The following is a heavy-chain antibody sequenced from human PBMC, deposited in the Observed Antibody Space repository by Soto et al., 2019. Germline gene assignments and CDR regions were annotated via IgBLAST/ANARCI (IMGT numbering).Heavy chain of an antibody. CDR3: ASLGSSGTCDY. CDR2: IYYSGST. CDR1: GGSISSYY. V-gene: IGHV4-59*08. Sequence: QVQLQESGPGLVKPSETLSLTCTVSGGSISSYYWSWIRQPPGKGLEWIGYIYYSGSTNYNPSLTGRVTLSVDTSTSQCSLKLSSVTAADTAGFYCASLGSSGTCDYWGQGTLVTVSS. D-gene: IGHD3-10*01. J-gene: IGHJ4*02.